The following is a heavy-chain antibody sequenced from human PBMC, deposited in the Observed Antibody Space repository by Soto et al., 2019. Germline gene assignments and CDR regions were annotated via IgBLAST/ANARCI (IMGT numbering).Heavy chain of an antibody. J-gene: IGHJ5*02. V-gene: IGHV1-69*10. CDR1: GGTFSSYA. Sequence: ASVKVSCKASGGTFSSYAISWVRQAPGQGLEWMGGIIPIFGIANYAQKFQGRVTITADKSTSTASMELSSLRSEDTAVYYCARAPGYCSGGSCDWFDPWGQGTLVTVSS. CDR2: IIPIFGIA. D-gene: IGHD2-15*01. CDR3: ARAPGYCSGGSCDWFDP.